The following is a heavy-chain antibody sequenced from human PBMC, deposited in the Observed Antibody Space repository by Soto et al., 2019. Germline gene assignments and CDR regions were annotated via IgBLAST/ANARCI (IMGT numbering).Heavy chain of an antibody. CDR1: GGSVSSGSYY. J-gene: IGHJ6*02. V-gene: IGHV4-61*01. CDR2: IYYSGST. D-gene: IGHD3-22*01. CDR3: ARDRVDRGYYYYGMDV. Sequence: TVSGGSVSSGSYYWSWIRQPPGKGLEWIGYIYYSGSTNYNPSLKSRVTISVDTSKNQFSLKLSSVTAADTAVYYCARDRVDRGYYYYGMDVWGQGTTVTVSS.